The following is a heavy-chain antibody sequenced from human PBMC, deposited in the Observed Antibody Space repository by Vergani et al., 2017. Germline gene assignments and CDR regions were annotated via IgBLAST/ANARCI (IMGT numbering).Heavy chain of an antibody. V-gene: IGHV3-21*01. CDR1: GFTFSSYS. CDR3: ARGPALEYSYGIDD. D-gene: IGHD5-18*01. J-gene: IGHJ4*02. Sequence: EVQLVESGGGLVKPGGSLRLSCAASGFTFSSYSMNWVRRAPGKGLEWVSSISSSSSYIYYADSVKGRFTISRDNAKNSLYLQMNSLRAEDTAVYYCARGPALEYSYGIDDWGQGTLVTVSS. CDR2: ISSSSSYI.